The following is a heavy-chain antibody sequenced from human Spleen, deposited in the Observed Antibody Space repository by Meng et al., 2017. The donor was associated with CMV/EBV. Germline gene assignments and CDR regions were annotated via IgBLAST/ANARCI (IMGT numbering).Heavy chain of an antibody. CDR2: IYYSGST. J-gene: IGHJ5*02. CDR1: GGSISSSSYY. Sequence: SETLSLTCTVSGGSISSSSYYWGWIRQPPGKGLEWIGSIYYSGSTYYNPSLKSRVTISVDTSKNQFSLKLSSVTAADTAVYYCARDELGPPPYSSSSEWWFDPWGQGTPVTVSS. CDR3: ARDELGPPPYSSSSEWWFDP. V-gene: IGHV4-39*07. D-gene: IGHD6-6*01.